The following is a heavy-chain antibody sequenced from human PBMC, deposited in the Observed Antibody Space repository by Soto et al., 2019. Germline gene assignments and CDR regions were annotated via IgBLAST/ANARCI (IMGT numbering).Heavy chain of an antibody. CDR3: ARGHVNSGYQQIYYYYGMDV. J-gene: IGHJ6*02. CDR1: GGTFSSYA. CDR2: IIPIFGTA. V-gene: IGHV1-69*13. Sequence: SVKVSCNASGGTFSSYAISWVRQAPGQGLEWMGGIIPIFGTANYAQKFQGRVTITADESTSTAYMELSSLRSEDTAVYYCARGHVNSGYQQIYYYYGMDVWGQGTTVTVSS. D-gene: IGHD5-12*01.